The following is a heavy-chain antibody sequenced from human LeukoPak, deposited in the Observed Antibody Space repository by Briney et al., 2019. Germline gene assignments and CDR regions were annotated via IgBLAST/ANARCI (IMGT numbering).Heavy chain of an antibody. J-gene: IGHJ4*02. V-gene: IGHV3-49*03. CDR2: IRSKAYGGTT. Sequence: GGSLRLSCTASGFTFGDYAMSWFRQAPGKGLEWVGFIRSKAYGGTTGYAASVKGRFTTSRDDSKSIAYLQMNSLKTEDTAVYYCTRGADCSSTSCYVLVFFDYWGQGTLVTVSS. CDR3: TRGADCSSTSCYVLVFFDY. CDR1: GFTFGDYA. D-gene: IGHD2-2*01.